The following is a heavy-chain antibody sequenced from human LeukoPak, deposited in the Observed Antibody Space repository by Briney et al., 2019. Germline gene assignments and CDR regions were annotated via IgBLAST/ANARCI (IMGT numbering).Heavy chain of an antibody. Sequence: GGSLRLSCAASGFTFSSYWMSWVRQAPGKGLEWVANIKQDGSEKYYVDSVKGRFTISRDNAKSTLYLQMNSLRAEDTAVYYCLTIVETGLDAFDIWGQGTKVTVSS. J-gene: IGHJ3*02. CDR3: LTIVETGLDAFDI. CDR2: IKQDGSEK. CDR1: GFTFSSYW. D-gene: IGHD2-21*01. V-gene: IGHV3-7*01.